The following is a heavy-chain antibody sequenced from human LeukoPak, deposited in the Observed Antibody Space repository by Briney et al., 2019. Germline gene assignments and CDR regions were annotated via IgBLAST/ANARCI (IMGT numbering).Heavy chain of an antibody. V-gene: IGHV3-30*04. CDR2: ISYDGSRK. CDR3: ARDGGRGDFGSGTLDY. J-gene: IGHJ4*02. CDR1: GFPFKSST. Sequence: GGSLRLSCAASGFPFKSSTIHWVRQAPGKGLEWLALISYDGSRKFYADSVKGRFTISRDNSQNSLYLQMNSLRPEDTAVYYCARDGGRGDFGSGTLDYWGQGTLATVSS. D-gene: IGHD3-10*01.